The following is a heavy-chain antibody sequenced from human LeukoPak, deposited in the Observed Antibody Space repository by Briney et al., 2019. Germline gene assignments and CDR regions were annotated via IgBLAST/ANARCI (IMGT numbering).Heavy chain of an antibody. J-gene: IGHJ3*02. V-gene: IGHV3-21*01. D-gene: IGHD5-24*01. Sequence: GGSLRLSCAASGFVFSNYAMHWVRQAPGKGLEWVSSISSSSSYIYYADSVKGRFTISRDNAKNSLYLQMNSLRAEDTAVYYCAGSRDGYNSAFDIWGQGTMVTVSS. CDR3: AGSRDGYNSAFDI. CDR2: ISSSSSYI. CDR1: GFVFSNYA.